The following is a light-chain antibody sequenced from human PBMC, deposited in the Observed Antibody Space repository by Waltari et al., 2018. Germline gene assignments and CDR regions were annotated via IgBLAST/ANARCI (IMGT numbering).Light chain of an antibody. CDR3: QQYNSYWT. Sequence: DIQMTQSPSTLSASVGDRVPITCRASQSVTKWVAWYQQKPGKAPELLIYAASSLQSGVPSRFSGSGSGTEFTLTISSLQPDDFTTYYCQQYNSYWTFGQGTKVEMK. CDR1: QSVTKW. V-gene: IGKV1-5*03. CDR2: AAS. J-gene: IGKJ1*01.